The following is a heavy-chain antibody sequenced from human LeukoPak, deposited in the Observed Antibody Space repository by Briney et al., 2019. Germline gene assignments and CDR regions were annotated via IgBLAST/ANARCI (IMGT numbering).Heavy chain of an antibody. CDR2: VYSGGNT. J-gene: IGHJ4*02. Sequence: GGSLRLSCAASGFTVSSSYISWVRQAPGKGLEWVSVVYSGGNTYYADSMKGRFTISRDKSKNTLYLQMNSLRAEDTAVYHCARVQAVFQNFDYWGQGTLVTVSS. CDR1: GFTVSSSY. V-gene: IGHV3-66*01. CDR3: ARVQAVFQNFDY.